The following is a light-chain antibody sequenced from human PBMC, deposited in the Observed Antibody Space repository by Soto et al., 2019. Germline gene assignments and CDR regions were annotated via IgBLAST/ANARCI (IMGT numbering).Light chain of an antibody. V-gene: IGLV3-21*04. Sequence: SYELTQPPSVSVAPGKTARITWGGNNIGSKSVHWYQQKPGQAPVVVISYDSDRPSGIPERFSGSNSGNTATLTISRVEAGDEADYYCQVWDSSSDHRLFGGGTQLTVL. J-gene: IGLJ2*01. CDR2: YDS. CDR1: NIGSKS. CDR3: QVWDSSSDHRL.